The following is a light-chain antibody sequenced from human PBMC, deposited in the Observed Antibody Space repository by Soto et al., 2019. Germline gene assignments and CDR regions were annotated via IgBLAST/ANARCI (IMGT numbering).Light chain of an antibody. CDR2: AAS. CDR1: QDISRY. V-gene: IGKV1-27*01. J-gene: IGKJ4*01. Sequence: DIQMTQSPSSLSASVGDRVTVTCRASQDISRYLSWYQQKPGQVPELLIYAASTLHSGVSSRFSGSGSGTHFTLTITSLQPEDVATYYFQKYDSAPLSFGGGTKVDIK. CDR3: QKYDSAPLS.